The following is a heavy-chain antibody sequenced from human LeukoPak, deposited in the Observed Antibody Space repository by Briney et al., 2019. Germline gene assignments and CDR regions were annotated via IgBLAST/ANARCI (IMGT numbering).Heavy chain of an antibody. D-gene: IGHD3-16*01. V-gene: IGHV4-30-2*01. CDR1: GGSISSGGYY. J-gene: IGHJ4*02. CDR2: IYHSGST. Sequence: SETLSLTCTVSGGSISSGGYYWSWIRQPPGKGLEWIGYIYHSGSTYYNPSLKSRVTISVDRSKNQFSLKLSSVTAADTAVYYCASHGVGGYFDYWGQGTLVTVSS. CDR3: ASHGVGGYFDY.